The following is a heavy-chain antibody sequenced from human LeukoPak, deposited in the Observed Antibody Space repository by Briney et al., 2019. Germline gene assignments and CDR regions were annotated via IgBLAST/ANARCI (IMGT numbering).Heavy chain of an antibody. J-gene: IGHJ1*01. V-gene: IGHV1-18*01. CDR3: ARHRGQQLRGAEYFQH. D-gene: IGHD6-13*01. Sequence: ASVKVSCKASGYTFTSYGISWVRQAPGKGLEWMGWISAYNGNTNYAQKLQGRVTMTTDTSTSTAYMELRSLRSDDTAVYYCARHRGQQLRGAEYFQHWGQGTLVTVSS. CDR2: ISAYNGNT. CDR1: GYTFTSYG.